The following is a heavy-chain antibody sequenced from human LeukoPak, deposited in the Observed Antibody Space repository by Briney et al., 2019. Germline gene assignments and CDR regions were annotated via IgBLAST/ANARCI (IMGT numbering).Heavy chain of an antibody. J-gene: IGHJ4*02. CDR2: IIPIFGTA. V-gene: IGHV1-69*13. D-gene: IGHD3-9*01. Sequence: ASVKVSCKASGGTFSSYAISWVRQAPGQGLERMGRIIPIFGTANYAQKFQGRVTITADESTSTAYMELSSLRSEDTAVYYCARLLDYDILTGPGDYWGQGTLVTVSS. CDR3: ARLLDYDILTGPGDY. CDR1: GGTFSSYA.